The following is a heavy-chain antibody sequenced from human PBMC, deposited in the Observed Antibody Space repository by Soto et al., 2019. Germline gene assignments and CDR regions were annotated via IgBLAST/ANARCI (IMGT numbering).Heavy chain of an antibody. J-gene: IGHJ4*02. CDR3: ARWFTYGNFDYFDY. CDR2: INSGGGTT. Sequence: PGGSLRLSCAASGFTFSSYWMHWFRQAPGKGLMWVSRINSGGGTTTYADSVKGRFTISRDNAKNTLYLQMNGLRAEDTAVYYCARWFTYGNFDYFDYWGQGPQVTVSS. CDR1: GFTFSSYW. D-gene: IGHD3-10*01. V-gene: IGHV3-74*01.